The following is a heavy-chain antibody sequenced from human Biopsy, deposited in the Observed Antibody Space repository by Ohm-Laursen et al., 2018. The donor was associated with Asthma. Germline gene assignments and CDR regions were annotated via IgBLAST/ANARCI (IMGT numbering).Heavy chain of an antibody. J-gene: IGHJ5*02. CDR1: GGYLTGHY. V-gene: IGHV4-34*01. Sequence: PSDTLSLTCTVYGGYLTGHYWNWIRQPPGKGLEWIGEIDQSGYTNYNPSLKSRVTISADTSKNQFHLNLSSVTAADTAVYFRARAAITGIRGWLDPWGQGTQVTVSS. CDR3: ARAAITGIRGWLDP. CDR2: IDQSGYT. D-gene: IGHD1-20*01.